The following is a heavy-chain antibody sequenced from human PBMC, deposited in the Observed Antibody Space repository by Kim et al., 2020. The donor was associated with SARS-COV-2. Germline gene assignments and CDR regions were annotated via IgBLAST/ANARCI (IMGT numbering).Heavy chain of an antibody. Sequence: GGSLRLSCAASGFTFSSYGMHWVRQAPGKGLEWVAVISYDGSNKYYADSVKGRFTISRDNSKNTLYLQMNSLRAEDTAVYYCARDRYYGSGSPYPTDYWGQGTLVTVSS. D-gene: IGHD3-10*01. CDR3: ARDRYYGSGSPYPTDY. CDR2: ISYDGSNK. V-gene: IGHV3-33*05. CDR1: GFTFSSYG. J-gene: IGHJ4*02.